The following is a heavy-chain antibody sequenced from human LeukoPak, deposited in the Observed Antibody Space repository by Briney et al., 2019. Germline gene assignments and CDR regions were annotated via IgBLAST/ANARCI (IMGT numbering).Heavy chain of an antibody. J-gene: IGHJ4*02. CDR1: GYTFTGYY. V-gene: IGHV1-2*02. CDR3: ARGRDGYCTNGVCYFDY. D-gene: IGHD2-8*01. CDR2: INPNSGVT. Sequence: ASVRVSCKASGYTFTGYYMHWVRQAPGQGLEWMGWINPNSGVTNYAQRFQGRVTMTRDTSISTAYMDLSRLRYDDTAVYYCARGRDGYCTNGVCYFDYWGQGTLVTVSS.